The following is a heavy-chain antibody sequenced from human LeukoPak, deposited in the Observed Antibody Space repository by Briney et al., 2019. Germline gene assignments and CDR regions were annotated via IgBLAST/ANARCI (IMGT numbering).Heavy chain of an antibody. V-gene: IGHV3-48*03. CDR3: ARRFDP. CDR1: GFTLSSYE. J-gene: IGHJ5*02. Sequence: GGTLRLSCTASGFTLSSYEMNWVRHAPAKGLEWVSKISSSCSTMYYTDSVKGRFTISRDDAKNSLFLQMNSLRAEDTAIYYCARRFDPWGQGTLVTVSS. CDR2: ISSSCSTM.